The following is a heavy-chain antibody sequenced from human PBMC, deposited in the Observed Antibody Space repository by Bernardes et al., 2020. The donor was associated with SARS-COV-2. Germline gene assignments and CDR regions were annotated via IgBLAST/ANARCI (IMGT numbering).Heavy chain of an antibody. CDR3: ATGRFGEAPFHH. D-gene: IGHD3-10*01. CDR1: GGSFSSYY. Sequence: TLSLTCDFYGGSFSSYYWSWIRQPPGKGLQWIGEINHSGRSKYNPSLKSRVTISVDTSKKQFSVNLKSLTAADTGVYYCATGRFGEAPFHHWGQGT. J-gene: IGHJ1*01. V-gene: IGHV4-34*01. CDR2: INHSGRS.